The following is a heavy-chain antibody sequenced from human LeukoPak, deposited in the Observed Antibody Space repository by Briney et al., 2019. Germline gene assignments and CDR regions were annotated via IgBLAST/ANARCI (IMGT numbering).Heavy chain of an antibody. V-gene: IGHV1-2*02. CDR1: GYTFTNYF. CDR2: INSNSGGT. Sequence: ASVKVSCKASGYTFTNYFLHWLRPAPGQGLEWMGWINSNSGGTHYAQKFQGRVTMTRDTSINTAYMELSRLRSDDTAVYYCARDSFGHDNDFDYWGQGTLVTVSS. D-gene: IGHD3-10*01. CDR3: ARDSFGHDNDFDY. J-gene: IGHJ4*02.